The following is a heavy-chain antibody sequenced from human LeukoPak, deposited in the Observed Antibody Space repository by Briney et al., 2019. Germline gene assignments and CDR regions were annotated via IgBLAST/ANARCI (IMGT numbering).Heavy chain of an antibody. D-gene: IGHD6-13*01. CDR3: ASLYSSSWYYFDY. CDR1: GDSISSGNYY. J-gene: IGHJ4*02. Sequence: SETLSLTCTVSGDSISSGNYYWTWIRQPAGKGLEWIGEINHSGSTNYNPSLKSRVTISVDTSKNQFSLKLSSVIAADTAVYYCASLYSSSWYYFDYWGQGTLVTVSS. V-gene: IGHV4-61*10. CDR2: INHSGST.